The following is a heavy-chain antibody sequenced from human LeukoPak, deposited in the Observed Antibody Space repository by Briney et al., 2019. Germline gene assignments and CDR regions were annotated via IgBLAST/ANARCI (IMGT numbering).Heavy chain of an antibody. CDR1: GDSISSGSYY. CDR3: AREESDWSSLGYFYHYMDV. CDR2: IYTSGST. J-gene: IGHJ6*03. D-gene: IGHD3-9*01. Sequence: SGALSLTCTVSGDSISSGSYYWSWIRQPAGKGLEWIGRIYTSGSTNYTPSLKSRVTISLDASKNQSSLKLSSVTAADTAVYYCAREESDWSSLGYFYHYMDVWGKGTTVTISS. V-gene: IGHV4-61*02.